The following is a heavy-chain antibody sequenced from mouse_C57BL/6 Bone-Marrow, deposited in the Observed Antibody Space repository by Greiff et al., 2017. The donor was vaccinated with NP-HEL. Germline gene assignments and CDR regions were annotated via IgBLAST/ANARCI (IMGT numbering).Heavy chain of an antibody. D-gene: IGHD1-1*01. CDR2: ISYDGSN. CDR3: ARGLITTY. V-gene: IGHV3-6*01. J-gene: IGHJ3*01. CDR1: GYSITSGYY. Sequence: EVQVVESGPGLVKPSQSLSLTCSVTGYSITSGYYWNWIRQFPGNKLEWMGYISYDGSNNYNPSLKNRISITRDTSKNQFFLKLNSVTTEDTATYYCARGLITTYWGQGTLVTVSA.